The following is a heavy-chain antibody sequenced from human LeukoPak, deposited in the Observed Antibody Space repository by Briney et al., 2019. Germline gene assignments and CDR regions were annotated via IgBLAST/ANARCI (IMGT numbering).Heavy chain of an antibody. CDR2: ISSSSSTI. J-gene: IGHJ6*03. V-gene: IGHV3-48*01. CDR3: ARAEIVVVIPVDYYYYMDV. Sequence: GGSLRLSCAASGFTFSSYSMNWVRQAPGKGLEWVSYISSSSSTIYYADSVKGRFTISRDNAKNSLYLQMNSLRAEDTAVYYCARAEIVVVIPVDYYYYMDVWGKGTTVTVSS. D-gene: IGHD3-22*01. CDR1: GFTFSSYS.